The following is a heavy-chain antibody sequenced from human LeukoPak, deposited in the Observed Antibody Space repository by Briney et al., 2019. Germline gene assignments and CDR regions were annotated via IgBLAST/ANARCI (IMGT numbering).Heavy chain of an antibody. CDR2: IYTSGST. Sequence: PSETLSLTCTVSGGSISTYYWSWIRQPAGKGLEWIGHIYTSGSTNYNPSLKSRLTISVDTSKNQVSLKLTSVTAADTAVYYCASVRGYCSRGSCYHFDSWGQGTLVTVSS. CDR1: GGSISTYY. J-gene: IGHJ4*02. D-gene: IGHD2-15*01. V-gene: IGHV4-4*08. CDR3: ASVRGYCSRGSCYHFDS.